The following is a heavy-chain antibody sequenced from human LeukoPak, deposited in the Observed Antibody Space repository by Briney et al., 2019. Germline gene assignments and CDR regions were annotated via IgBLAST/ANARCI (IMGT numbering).Heavy chain of an antibody. D-gene: IGHD2-15*01. V-gene: IGHV3-30*02. CDR1: GFTFRNYA. CDR3: AKDLPDRYSLEY. J-gene: IGHJ4*02. CDR2: TNYDGSDR. Sequence: GGSLRLSCAASGFTFRNYAMYWVRQAPGKGLEWVAFTNYDGSDRCYADSVKGRFTVSRDNPKNTLYLQMNSLRTEDTAVYYCAKDLPDRYSLEYWGQRTMVTVPS.